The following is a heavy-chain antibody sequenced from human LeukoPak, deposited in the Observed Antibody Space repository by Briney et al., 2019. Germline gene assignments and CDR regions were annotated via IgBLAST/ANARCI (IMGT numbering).Heavy chain of an antibody. CDR3: ARDLVVAACFDY. Sequence: PGGSLRLSCAASGFSFSTYNMNWVRQAPGKGLEWVSSMSSSSTYIYYADSVKGRFTISRDNAKNSLYLQMNSLRAEDTAVYYCARDLVVAACFDYWGQGTLVTVSS. J-gene: IGHJ4*02. D-gene: IGHD6-19*01. V-gene: IGHV3-21*01. CDR1: GFSFSTYN. CDR2: MSSSSTYI.